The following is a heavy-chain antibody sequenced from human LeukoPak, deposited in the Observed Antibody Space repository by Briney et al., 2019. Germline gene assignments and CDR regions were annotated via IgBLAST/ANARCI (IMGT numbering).Heavy chain of an antibody. V-gene: IGHV1-69*04. CDR2: IIPILGIA. CDR1: GGTFSSYA. J-gene: IGHJ6*02. CDR3: ARTEICSGGSCYPGVYYYYGMDV. D-gene: IGHD2-15*01. Sequence: SVKVSCKASGGTFSSYAISWVRQAPGQGLEWMGRIIPILGIANYAQKFQGRVTITADKSTSTAYMELSGLRSEDTAVYYCARTEICSGGSCYPGVYYYYGMDVWGQGTTVTVSS.